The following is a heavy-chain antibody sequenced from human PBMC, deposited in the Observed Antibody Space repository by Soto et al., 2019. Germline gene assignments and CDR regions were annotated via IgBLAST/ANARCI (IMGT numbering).Heavy chain of an antibody. CDR3: ARIPELLLIYYDSSGYSRGAFDI. CDR1: GFSLSNARVG. CDR2: IFSYDER. D-gene: IGHD3-22*01. Sequence: QVTLKESGPVLVKPTETLTLTCTVSGFSLSNARVGVSWSRQPPGKALEWLAHIFSYDERSYSTSLKSRLTFSMDTPKSKVVLTLTNMDPVDTATYYCARIPELLLIYYDSSGYSRGAFDIWGKGTMVTVSS. V-gene: IGHV2-26*01. J-gene: IGHJ3*02.